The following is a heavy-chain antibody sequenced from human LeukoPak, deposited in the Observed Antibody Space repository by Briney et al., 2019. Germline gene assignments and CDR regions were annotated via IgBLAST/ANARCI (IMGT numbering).Heavy chain of an antibody. J-gene: IGHJ4*02. Sequence: GGSLRLSCAASGFTLSNYYMSWIRQAPGKGLEWVSYINRNGSSIYYADSVKGRFTISRDNAKNTLYLQMNSLRAEDTAVYYGVGGQDSFGMGIGYWGQGALVTVSS. CDR1: GFTLSNYY. V-gene: IGHV3-11*01. CDR3: VGGQDSFGMGIGY. CDR2: INRNGSSI. D-gene: IGHD5-18*01.